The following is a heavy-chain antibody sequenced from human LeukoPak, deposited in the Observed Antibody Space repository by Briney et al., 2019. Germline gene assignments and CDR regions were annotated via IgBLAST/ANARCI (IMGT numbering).Heavy chain of an antibody. CDR3: ARDKVQLWSTYYDY. D-gene: IGHD5-18*01. J-gene: IGHJ4*02. CDR1: GFAFSSYG. CDR2: IHYDSSTE. Sequence: PGGSLRLSCAASGFAFSSYGMHWVRQAPGKGLEWVAYIHYDSSTEDYADSVKGRFTISRDNAKNSLYLQMNSLRAEDTAVYYCARDKVQLWSTYYDYWGQGTLVTVSS. V-gene: IGHV3-30*02.